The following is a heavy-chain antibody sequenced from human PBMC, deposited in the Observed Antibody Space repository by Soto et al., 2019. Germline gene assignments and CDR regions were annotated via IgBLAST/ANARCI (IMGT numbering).Heavy chain of an antibody. V-gene: IGHV1-18*01. CDR1: GYTFTSYG. J-gene: IGHJ4*02. Sequence: GASVKVSCKASGYTFTSYGISWVRQAPGQGLEWMGWISAYNGNRSYSQKLQGRVTIARDTSTSTAHMELSSLISEDTAVYYCASRPDLGEGPLDYWGQGTLVTVSS. CDR3: ASRPDLGEGPLDY. D-gene: IGHD3-16*01. CDR2: ISAYNGNR.